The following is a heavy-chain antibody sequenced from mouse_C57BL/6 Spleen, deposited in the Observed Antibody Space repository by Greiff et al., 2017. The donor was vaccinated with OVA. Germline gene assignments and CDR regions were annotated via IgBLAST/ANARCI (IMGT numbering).Heavy chain of an antibody. Sequence: VQLVESGAELVRPGASVTLSCKASGYTFTDYEMHWVKQTPVHGLEWIGAIDPETGGTAYNQKFKGKAILTADKSSSTAYMELRSLTSEDSAVYYCTFYGNAPWFAYWGQGTLVTVSA. CDR2: IDPETGGT. D-gene: IGHD2-1*01. CDR3: TFYGNAPWFAY. V-gene: IGHV1-15*01. CDR1: GYTFTDYE. J-gene: IGHJ3*01.